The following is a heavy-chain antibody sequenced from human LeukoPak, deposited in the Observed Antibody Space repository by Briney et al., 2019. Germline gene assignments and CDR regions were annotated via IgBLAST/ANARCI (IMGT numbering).Heavy chain of an antibody. CDR3: ARDQRWLVNSASVRAFDI. D-gene: IGHD6-19*01. CDR1: GFTVSSNY. Sequence: GGSLRLSCAASGFTVSSNYMSWVRQAPGKGLEWVSVKGRFTISRDNSKNTLYLQMNSLRAKDTAVYYCARDQRWLVNSASVRAFDIWGQGTMVTVSS. V-gene: IGHV3-66*01. J-gene: IGHJ3*02.